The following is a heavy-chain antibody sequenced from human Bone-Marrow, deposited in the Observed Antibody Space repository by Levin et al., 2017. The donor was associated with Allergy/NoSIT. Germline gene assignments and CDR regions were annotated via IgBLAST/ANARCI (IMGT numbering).Heavy chain of an antibody. D-gene: IGHD2-2*02. Sequence: LSLTCAASGFTFSSYGMHWVRQAPGKGLEWVAVISYDGSNKYYADSVKGRFTISRDNSKNTLYLQMNSLRAEDTAVYYCAKGGPIYAFYYYYGMDVWGQGTTVTVSS. J-gene: IGHJ6*02. V-gene: IGHV3-30*18. CDR3: AKGGPIYAFYYYYGMDV. CDR1: GFTFSSYG. CDR2: ISYDGSNK.